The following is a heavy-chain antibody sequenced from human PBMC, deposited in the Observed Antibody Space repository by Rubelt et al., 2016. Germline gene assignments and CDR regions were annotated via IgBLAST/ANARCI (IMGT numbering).Heavy chain of an antibody. Sequence: SYGMHWVRQAPGKGLEWVAVISYDGSNKYYADSVKGRFTISRDNSKNTLYLQMNSLRAEDTAVYYCARGDSSSWSARRYYYYGMDVWGQGTTVTVSS. CDR1: SYG. V-gene: IGHV3-30*03. J-gene: IGHJ6*02. D-gene: IGHD6-13*01. CDR2: ISYDGSNK. CDR3: ARGDSSSWSARRYYYYGMDV.